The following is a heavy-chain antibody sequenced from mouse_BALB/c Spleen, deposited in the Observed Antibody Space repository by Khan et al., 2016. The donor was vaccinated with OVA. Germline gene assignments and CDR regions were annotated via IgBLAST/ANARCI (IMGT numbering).Heavy chain of an antibody. CDR3: AMGRTY. J-gene: IGHJ3*01. CDR1: GYSITSDYA. D-gene: IGHD4-1*01. Sequence: EVQLQESGPGLVKPSQSLSLTCTVTGYSITSDYAWSWIRQFPGNKLEWMGYISYSGRTSYNPSLKSRISVTRDTSKNQFFLQLNSVTTEDTATYYCAMGRTYWGQGTLVTVSA. V-gene: IGHV3-2*02. CDR2: ISYSGRT.